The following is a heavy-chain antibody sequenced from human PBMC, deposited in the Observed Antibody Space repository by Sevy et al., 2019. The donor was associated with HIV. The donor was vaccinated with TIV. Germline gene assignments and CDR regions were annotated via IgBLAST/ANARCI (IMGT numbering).Heavy chain of an antibody. CDR3: ARSLLWGMSDY. D-gene: IGHD2-8*02. CDR1: GYTFTSYG. J-gene: IGHJ4*02. V-gene: IGHV1-18*04. Sequence: ASVKVYCKASGYTFTSYGFGWVRQAPGQGLEWMGRISVYNGNTTYAQKFQGRVNMTTDTSTTTAYMELWSLKSDDTAVYYCARSLLWGMSDYWGQGTQVTVSS. CDR2: ISVYNGNT.